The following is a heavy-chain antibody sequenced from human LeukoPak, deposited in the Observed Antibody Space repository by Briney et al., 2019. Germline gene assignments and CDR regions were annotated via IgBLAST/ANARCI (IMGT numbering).Heavy chain of an antibody. CDR3: AKDDNYYGSGSYQDY. Sequence: GGSLRLSCAASGFTFSSYAMSWVRQAPGKGLEWVSAISGSGGSTYYADSVTGRLTISRDNSKNTLYLQMNSLRAEDTAVYYCAKDDNYYGSGSYQDYWGQGTLVTVSS. V-gene: IGHV3-23*01. CDR1: GFTFSSYA. J-gene: IGHJ4*02. CDR2: ISGSGGST. D-gene: IGHD3-10*01.